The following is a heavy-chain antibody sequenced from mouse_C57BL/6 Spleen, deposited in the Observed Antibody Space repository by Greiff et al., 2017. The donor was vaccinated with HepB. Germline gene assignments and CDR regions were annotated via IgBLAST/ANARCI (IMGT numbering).Heavy chain of an antibody. D-gene: IGHD2-2*01. V-gene: IGHV5-4*03. CDR3: ARVYYGYGFAY. CDR1: GFTFSSYA. Sequence: DVKLVESGGGLVKPGGSLKLSCAASGFTFSSYAMSWVRQTPEKRLEWVAAISDGGSYTYYPDNVKGRFTISRDNAKNNLYLQMSHLKSEDTAMYYCARVYYGYGFAYWGQGTLVTVSA. J-gene: IGHJ3*01. CDR2: ISDGGSYT.